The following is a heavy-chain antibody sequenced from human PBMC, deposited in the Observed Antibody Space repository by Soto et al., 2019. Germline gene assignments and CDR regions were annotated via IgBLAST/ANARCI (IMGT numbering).Heavy chain of an antibody. V-gene: IGHV5-51*01. CDR3: ARHHYYDSSGYYRGDAFDI. CDR1: GYSFTSYW. J-gene: IGHJ3*02. D-gene: IGHD3-22*01. Sequence: GESLKISCKGSGYSFTSYWIGWVRQMPGKGLEWMGIIYPGDSDTRYSPSFQGQVTISADKSISTAYLQWSSLKASDTAVYYCARHHYYDSSGYYRGDAFDIWGQGTMVTVSS. CDR2: IYPGDSDT.